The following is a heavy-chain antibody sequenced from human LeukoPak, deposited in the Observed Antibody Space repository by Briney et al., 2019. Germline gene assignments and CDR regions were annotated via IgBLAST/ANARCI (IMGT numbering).Heavy chain of an antibody. CDR1: GFTFSSYE. V-gene: IGHV3-48*03. D-gene: IGHD1-26*01. CDR2: ISSSGSTI. CDR3: ARVASGSYFPPRYYYYYYMDV. J-gene: IGHJ6*03. Sequence: GGSLRLSCAASGFTFSSYEMNWVRQAPGKGLEWVSYISSSGSTIYYADSVKGRFTISRDNAKNSLYLQMNSLRAEDTAGYYCARVASGSYFPPRYYYYYYMDVWGKGSKVTVSS.